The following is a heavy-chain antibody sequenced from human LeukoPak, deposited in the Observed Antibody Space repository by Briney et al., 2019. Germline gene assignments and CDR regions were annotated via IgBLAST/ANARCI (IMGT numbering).Heavy chain of an antibody. CDR1: QFTFSNYA. CDR3: AKLHNLNSDY. V-gene: IGHV3-23*01. J-gene: IGHJ4*02. D-gene: IGHD1-14*01. Sequence: GGSLRLSCAASQFTFSNYAMSWVRQAPGKGLEWVSAISGSGNTTYFGDSVTGRFTISRDNPKNTVYLQMNSLSAEDTAVYYCAKLHNLNSDYWGQGTLVTVSS. CDR2: ISGSGNTT.